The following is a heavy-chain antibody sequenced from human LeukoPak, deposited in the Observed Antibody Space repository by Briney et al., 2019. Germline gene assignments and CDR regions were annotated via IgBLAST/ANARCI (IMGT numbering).Heavy chain of an antibody. D-gene: IGHD1-1*01. V-gene: IGHV3-23*01. CDR3: AKAHWVSNADAVW. J-gene: IGHJ4*02. CDR1: GFSLSNYA. CDR2: IRGAGET. Sequence: GGSLRLSCAASGFSLSNYAMTWVRQAPARGPEWVSSIRGAGETFYADSVKGRFTLSRDDSRNTVYLQLNNLRVEDTAIYYCAKAHWVSNADAVWWGQGNQVTVSS.